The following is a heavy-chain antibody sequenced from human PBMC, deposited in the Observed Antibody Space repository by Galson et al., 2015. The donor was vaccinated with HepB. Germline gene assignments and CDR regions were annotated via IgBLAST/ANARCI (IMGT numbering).Heavy chain of an antibody. J-gene: IGHJ4*02. CDR3: ARESGLLWFGELSGYFDY. D-gene: IGHD3-10*01. Sequence: SVKVSCKASGYTFTSYAMNWVRQAPGQGLEWMGWINTNTGNPTYAQGFTGRFVFSLDTSVSTAYLQTSSLKAEDTAVYYCARESGLLWFGELSGYFDYWGQGTLVTVSS. CDR1: GYTFTSYA. CDR2: INTNTGNP. V-gene: IGHV7-4-1*02.